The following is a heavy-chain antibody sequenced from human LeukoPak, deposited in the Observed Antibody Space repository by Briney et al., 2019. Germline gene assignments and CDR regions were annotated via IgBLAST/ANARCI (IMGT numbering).Heavy chain of an antibody. D-gene: IGHD2-2*02. CDR3: SRQGCTTTSCHTIDS. J-gene: IGHJ4*02. Sequence: LGESLKISCKGSGYIFTNSWIGWVRQMPGKGLELMGIINPADSERRYSPSFQGQVTISVDKSISTAYLQWSSLKASDTAKYYCSRQGCTTTSCHTIDSWGQGSLVTVSS. V-gene: IGHV5-51*01. CDR2: INPADSER. CDR1: GYIFTNSW.